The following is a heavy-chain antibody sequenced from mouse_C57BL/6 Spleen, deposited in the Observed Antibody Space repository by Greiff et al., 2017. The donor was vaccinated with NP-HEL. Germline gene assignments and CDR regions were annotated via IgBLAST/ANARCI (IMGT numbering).Heavy chain of an antibody. CDR2: INPNNGGT. D-gene: IGHD2-3*01. Sequence: EVQLQQSGPELVKPGASVKISCKASGYTFTDYYMNWVKQSHGKSLEWIGDINPNNGGTSYNQKFKGKATLTVDKSSSTAYMELRSLTSEDSAVYYCAGGPFYDGYYGAWFAYWGQGTLVTVSA. V-gene: IGHV1-26*01. J-gene: IGHJ3*01. CDR1: GYTFTDYY. CDR3: AGGPFYDGYYGAWFAY.